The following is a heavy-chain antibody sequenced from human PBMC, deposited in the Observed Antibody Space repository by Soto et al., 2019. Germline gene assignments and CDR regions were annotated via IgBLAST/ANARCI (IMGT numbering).Heavy chain of an antibody. V-gene: IGHV4-39*01. Sequence: QLQLQESGPGLVKPSETLSLTCTVSGGSISSSSYYWGWIRQPPGKGLEWIGSIYYSGSTYYNPSLKSRVTIPVDTSKNQFSLKLSSVTAAETAVYYCARHTPAISISDHWGQGTLVTVSS. CDR1: GGSISSSSYY. CDR2: IYYSGST. J-gene: IGHJ4*02. D-gene: IGHD2-15*01. CDR3: ARHTPAISISDH.